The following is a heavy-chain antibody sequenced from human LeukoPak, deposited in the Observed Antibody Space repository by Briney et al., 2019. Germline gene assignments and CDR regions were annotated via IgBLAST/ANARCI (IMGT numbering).Heavy chain of an antibody. V-gene: IGHV3-21*06. CDR1: GFTFSSYS. CDR2: ISSSKSYI. Sequence: GGSLRLSCAASGFTFSSYSMNWVRQAPGKGLEWVSSISSSKSYIYYADSVKGRFTISRDNAKNSVYLQMSSLRAEDTAVYYCARGGGYCSGGSCPTPDYWGQGTLVTVSS. J-gene: IGHJ4*02. D-gene: IGHD2-15*01. CDR3: ARGGGYCSGGSCPTPDY.